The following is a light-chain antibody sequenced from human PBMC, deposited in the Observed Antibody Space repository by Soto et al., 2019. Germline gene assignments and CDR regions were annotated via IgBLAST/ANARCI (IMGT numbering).Light chain of an antibody. J-gene: IGKJ2*01. Sequence: DIQMTQSPSSLSASVGDRVTTPCRAGRTISSFLNCNQQKQGKPPKLLYYAASTLQSGVPSRFSGRGSGTDFTLTISSLQPEDFATYSCQQSYSTPYTFGQGTNLEIK. V-gene: IGKV1-39*01. CDR1: RTISSF. CDR2: AAS. CDR3: QQSYSTPYT.